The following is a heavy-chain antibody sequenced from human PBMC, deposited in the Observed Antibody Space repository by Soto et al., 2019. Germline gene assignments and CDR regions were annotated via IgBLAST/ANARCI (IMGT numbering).Heavy chain of an antibody. CDR2: IKEDGSET. J-gene: IGHJ4*02. Sequence: VQLVESGGNLVQPGGSLRLSCAASGFTFSDFWMSWVRRAPGRGLEWVANIKEDGSETYYVDSVEGRFTISRDNAKKSLYLQMNSLRADDTALYYCARGGSHSSDSWGQGALVTVSS. D-gene: IGHD1-26*01. V-gene: IGHV3-7*05. CDR1: GFTFSDFW. CDR3: ARGGSHSSDS.